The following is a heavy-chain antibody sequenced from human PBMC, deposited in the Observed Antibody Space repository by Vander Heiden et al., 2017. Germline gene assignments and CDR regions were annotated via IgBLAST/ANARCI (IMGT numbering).Heavy chain of an antibody. CDR3: AKARILPYYYDSSGYAVGAFDI. D-gene: IGHD3-22*01. Sequence: SLRLSCAASGFTFDDYAMQGKHLVRQAPGKGLEWVSGISWNSGSIGYADSVKGRFTISRDNAKNSLYLQMNSLRAEDTALYYCAKARILPYYYDSSGYAVGAFDIWGQGTMVTVSS. V-gene: IGHV3-9*01. J-gene: IGHJ3*02. CDR1: GFTFDDYA. CDR2: ISWNSGSI.